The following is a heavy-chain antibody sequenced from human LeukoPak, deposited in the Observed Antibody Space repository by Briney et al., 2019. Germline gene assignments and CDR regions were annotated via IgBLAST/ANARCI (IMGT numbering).Heavy chain of an antibody. Sequence: GGSLRLSCAASGFTFSSYSMNWVRQAPGKGLEWVSSISPGSDYIYYADSVKGRFTISRDNAKNSLFLQMNSLRAEDTAVYYCARGSYGDYDYWGQGTLVTVSS. J-gene: IGHJ4*02. V-gene: IGHV3-21*01. CDR2: ISPGSDYI. CDR3: ARGSYGDYDY. CDR1: GFTFSSYS. D-gene: IGHD4-17*01.